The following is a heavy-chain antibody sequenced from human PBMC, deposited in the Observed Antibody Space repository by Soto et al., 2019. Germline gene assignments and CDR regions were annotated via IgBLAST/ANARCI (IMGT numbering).Heavy chain of an antibody. V-gene: IGHV1-2*06. D-gene: IGHD5-12*01. J-gene: IGHJ6*03. CDR2: INPNSGDA. Sequence: QVQLVQSGAEVKKPGASVTVSCNASGYTFSDYYLHWVRQAPGQGPEWMGRINPNSGDAKFAQKFQGRVTMTRDTSVRTAFMELNWLKSDDTAVYYCARESGGATATLDYYYFYMDVWGKGTTVTVSS. CDR1: GYTFSDYY. CDR3: ARESGGATATLDYYYFYMDV.